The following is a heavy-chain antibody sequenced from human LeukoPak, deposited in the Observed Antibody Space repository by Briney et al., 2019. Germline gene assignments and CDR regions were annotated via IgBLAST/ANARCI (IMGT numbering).Heavy chain of an antibody. CDR1: GFTISSNY. J-gene: IGHJ3*01. Sequence: GGSLRLSCAASGFTISSNYMNWVRQAPGKGLEWVSAIYGGGSPYYADSVNGRFTISRDNSKNTLYLQMNSLRAEDTAVYYCARNHYYVPGSSDTWGQGTIVTVSS. CDR2: IYGGGSP. CDR3: ARNHYYVPGSSDT. V-gene: IGHV3-66*01. D-gene: IGHD3-10*01.